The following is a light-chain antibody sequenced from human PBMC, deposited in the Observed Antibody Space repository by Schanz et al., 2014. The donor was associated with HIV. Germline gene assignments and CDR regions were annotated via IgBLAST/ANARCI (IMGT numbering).Light chain of an antibody. Sequence: QSVLTQPPSASGTPGQRVTISCSGNSSNTGSNFVSWYQQFPGTAPKRLIYRNDQRPSGVPDRFSGSKSDTSASVAISGLRSEDEADYYCAAWDDSRRVVMFGGGTKLTVL. CDR2: RND. J-gene: IGLJ3*02. CDR3: AAWDDSRRVVM. V-gene: IGLV1-47*01. CDR1: SSNTGSNF.